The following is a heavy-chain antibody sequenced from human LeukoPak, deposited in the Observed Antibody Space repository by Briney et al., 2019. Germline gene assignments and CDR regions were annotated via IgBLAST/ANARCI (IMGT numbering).Heavy chain of an antibody. J-gene: IGHJ4*02. V-gene: IGHV3-11*04. CDR1: GFTFSDYY. Sequence: GGSPRLSCAASGFTFSDYYMSWIRQAPGKGLEWVSYISSSGSTIYYADSVRGRFTISRDNAKTSLYLQMNSLRAEDTAVYYCARDLSGVTGYTYGRGIDYWGQGTLVTVSS. CDR3: ARDLSGVTGYTYGRGIDY. CDR2: ISSSGSTI. D-gene: IGHD5-18*01.